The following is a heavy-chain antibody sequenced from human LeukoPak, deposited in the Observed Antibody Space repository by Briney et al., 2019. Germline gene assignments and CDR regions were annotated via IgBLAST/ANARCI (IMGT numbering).Heavy chain of an antibody. CDR1: GFTFSSYG. Sequence: GGSLRLSCAASGFTFSSYGMHWVRQAPGKGLEWVAFIRYDGSNKYYADSVKGRFTISRDNSKNTLYLQMNSLRAEDTAVYYCAKVGGSSPRPFDYWGQGTLVTVSS. CDR2: IRYDGSNK. CDR3: AKVGGSSPRPFDY. V-gene: IGHV3-30*02. D-gene: IGHD1-1*01. J-gene: IGHJ4*02.